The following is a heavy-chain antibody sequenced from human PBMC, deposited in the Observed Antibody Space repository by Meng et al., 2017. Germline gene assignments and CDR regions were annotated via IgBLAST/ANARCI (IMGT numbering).Heavy chain of an antibody. Sequence: VECGGAVGPAGGSLTLSRAASGFIFSNYEMHWVRQAPGKGLEWVACITKDGSRKYYLGSVRGRFTISRDNSKNTLYLEMNSLRSEDTALYYCARDFDYWGQGTLVTVSS. J-gene: IGHJ4*02. CDR2: ITKDGSRK. V-gene: IGHV3-30*16. CDR1: GFIFSNYE. CDR3: ARDFDY.